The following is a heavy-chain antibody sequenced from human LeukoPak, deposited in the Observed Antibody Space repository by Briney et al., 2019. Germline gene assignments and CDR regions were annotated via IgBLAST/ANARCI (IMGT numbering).Heavy chain of an antibody. CDR1: GFTFSSYA. CDR2: ISGSGGST. J-gene: IGHJ4*02. D-gene: IGHD4-17*01. CDR3: AKGFSHDYGDYDGTYYFDY. Sequence: GGSLRLSCAASGFTFSSYAMSWVRQAPGKGLEWVSAISGSGGSTYYADSVKGRFTISRDNSKNTLYLQMNSLRAEDTAVYYCAKGFSHDYGDYDGTYYFDYWGQGTLVTVSS. V-gene: IGHV3-23*01.